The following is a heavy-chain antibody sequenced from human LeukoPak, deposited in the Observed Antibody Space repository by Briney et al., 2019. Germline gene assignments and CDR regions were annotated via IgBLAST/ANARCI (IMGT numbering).Heavy chain of an antibody. V-gene: IGHV4-59*01. CDR2: IDYSGST. D-gene: IGHD4-17*01. J-gene: IGHJ6*02. Sequence: TSETLSLTCTVSGASISSYYWSWIRQPPGKGLEWIGYIDYSGSTNYTPSLKSRVIISVDTSKNQFSLKLSSVTAADTALYYCAREAWVSGDSKYRYYGIDVWGQGTTVTVSS. CDR1: GASISSYY. CDR3: AREAWVSGDSKYRYYGIDV.